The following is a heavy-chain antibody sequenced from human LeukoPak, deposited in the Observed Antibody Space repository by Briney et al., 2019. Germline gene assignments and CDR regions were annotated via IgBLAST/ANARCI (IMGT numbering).Heavy chain of an antibody. J-gene: IGHJ4*02. Sequence: PSGTLSLTCTVSGGSISSYYWSWIRQPPGKGLEWIGYIYYSGSTNYNPSLKSRVAISVDTSKNQFSLKLSSVTAADTAVYYCAAVDTAMARWGQGTLVTVSS. CDR2: IYYSGST. V-gene: IGHV4-59*01. CDR3: AAVDTAMAR. CDR1: GGSISSYY. D-gene: IGHD5-18*01.